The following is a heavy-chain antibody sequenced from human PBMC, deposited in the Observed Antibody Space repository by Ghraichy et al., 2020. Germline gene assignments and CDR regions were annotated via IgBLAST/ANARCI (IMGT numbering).Heavy chain of an antibody. CDR3: ARVLGSGSYYNGHY. CDR2: IYYSGST. CDR1: GGSISSSSYY. D-gene: IGHD3-10*01. V-gene: IGHV4-39*01. Sequence: SETLSLTCTVSGGSISSSSYYWGWIRQPPGKGLEWIGSIYYSGSTYYNPSLKSRVTISVDTSKNQFSLKLSSVTAADTAVYYCARVLGSGSYYNGHYWGQGTLVTVSS. J-gene: IGHJ4*02.